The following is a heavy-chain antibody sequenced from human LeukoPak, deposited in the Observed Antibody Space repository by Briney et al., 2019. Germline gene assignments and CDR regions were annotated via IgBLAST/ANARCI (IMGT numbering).Heavy chain of an antibody. CDR1: GGTFSSYA. CDR3: SKYRNGIQLCSPLYY. Sequence: GASVKVSCKASGGTFSSYAISWVRQAPGQGLEWMGRIIPIFGTANYAQKFQGRVTITTDESTSTASMDLSSLRSEDTAVYYCSKYRNGIQLCSPLYYWGQGTLVTVST. D-gene: IGHD5-18*01. V-gene: IGHV1-69*05. CDR2: IIPIFGTA. J-gene: IGHJ4*02.